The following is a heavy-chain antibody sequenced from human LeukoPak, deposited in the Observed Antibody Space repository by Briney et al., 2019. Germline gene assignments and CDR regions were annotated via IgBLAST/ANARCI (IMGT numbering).Heavy chain of an antibody. CDR3: ARGGSSWYYYDSSGYLDY. Sequence: TLSLTCAVSGGSISSGGYSWSWIRQPPGKGLEWIGYIYHSGSTYYNPSLKSRVTISVDTSKNQFSLKLSSVTAADTAVYYCARGGSSWYYYDSSGYLDYWGQGTLVTVSS. V-gene: IGHV4-30-2*01. CDR2: IYHSGST. CDR1: GGSISSGGYS. J-gene: IGHJ4*02. D-gene: IGHD3-22*01.